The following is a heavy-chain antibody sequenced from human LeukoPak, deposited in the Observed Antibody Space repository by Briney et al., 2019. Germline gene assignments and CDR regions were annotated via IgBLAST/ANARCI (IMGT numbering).Heavy chain of an antibody. CDR1: GYTFTSYD. CDR3: ARGSPPNYYGSGSYLLGFDP. D-gene: IGHD3-10*01. CDR2: MNHNSGNT. Sequence: ASVKVSCKASGYTFTSYDINWVRQATGQGLEWMGWMNHNSGNTGYAQKFQGRVTMTRNTSISTAYMELSGLRSEDTAVYYCARGSPPNYYGSGSYLLGFDPWGQGTLVTVSS. J-gene: IGHJ5*02. V-gene: IGHV1-8*01.